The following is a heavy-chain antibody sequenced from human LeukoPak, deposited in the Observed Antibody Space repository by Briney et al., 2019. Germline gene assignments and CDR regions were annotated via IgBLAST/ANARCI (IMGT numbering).Heavy chain of an antibody. CDR1: GFTFSSYG. Sequence: GGSLRLSCAASGFTFSSYGMHWVRQAPGKGLEWVAFIRYDGSNKYYADSVKGRFTISRDNSKNTLYLQMNSLRAEDTAVYYCAKDLGDYGDYFDYWGQGTLVTVSS. V-gene: IGHV3-30*02. CDR2: IRYDGSNK. CDR3: AKDLGDYGDYFDY. D-gene: IGHD4-17*01. J-gene: IGHJ4*02.